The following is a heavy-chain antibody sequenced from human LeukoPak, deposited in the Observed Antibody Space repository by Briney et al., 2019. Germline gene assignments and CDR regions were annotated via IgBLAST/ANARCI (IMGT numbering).Heavy chain of an antibody. CDR3: ARHPLRLGMDV. CDR1: GDSITTTNYY. CDR2: IHHSGST. J-gene: IGHJ6*02. Sequence: SETLPLTCTVSGDSITTTNYYWDWIRQPPGEGLEWIGSIHHSGSTYFNPSLKRRVSISVDTSKSQFSLRLSSVTAADTAVYYCARHPLRLGMDVWGQGTTVIVSS. V-gene: IGHV4-39*01. D-gene: IGHD3-3*01.